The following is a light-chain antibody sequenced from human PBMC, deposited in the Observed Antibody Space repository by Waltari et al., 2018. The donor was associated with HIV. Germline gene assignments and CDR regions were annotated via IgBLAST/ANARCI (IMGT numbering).Light chain of an antibody. CDR1: QSVSSHY. J-gene: IGKJ4*01. Sequence: EIVLTPSPGTLSLSPGARATLSCRASQSVSSHYLAWYQRKCGQAPRLLLYGASSRATGIPDRFSGSGSGTDFTLTINRLEPEDFALYYCQQYGSSPPKLTFGGGTKVEIK. CDR3: QQYGSSPPKLT. V-gene: IGKV3-20*01. CDR2: GAS.